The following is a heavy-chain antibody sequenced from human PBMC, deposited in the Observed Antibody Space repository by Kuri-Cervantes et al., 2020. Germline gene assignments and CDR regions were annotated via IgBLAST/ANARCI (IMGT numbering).Heavy chain of an antibody. D-gene: IGHD3-10*01. V-gene: IGHV3-7*04. CDR2: IKQDGSEK. J-gene: IGHJ4*02. CDR1: GFTFSSYW. CDR3: ARFRVRGAHFDY. Sequence: ETLSLTCAASGFTFSSYWMSWVRQAPGKGLEWVANIKQDGSEKYYVDSVKGRFTISRDNAKNSLYLRMNSLRAEDTAVYYCARFRVRGAHFDYWGQGTLVTVSS.